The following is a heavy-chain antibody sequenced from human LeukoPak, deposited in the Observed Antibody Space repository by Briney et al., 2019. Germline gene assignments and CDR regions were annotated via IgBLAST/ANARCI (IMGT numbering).Heavy chain of an antibody. D-gene: IGHD2-2*02. CDR1: GYTFTSYD. CDR3: ARGNYCSSTSCYTPHDAFDI. Sequence: ASVNVSCKASGYTFTSYDINWVRQATGQGLEWMGWMNPNSGNTGYAQKFQGRVTITRNTSISTAYMELSSLRSEDTAVYYCARGNYCSSTSCYTPHDAFDIWGQGTMVTVSS. J-gene: IGHJ3*02. CDR2: MNPNSGNT. V-gene: IGHV1-8*03.